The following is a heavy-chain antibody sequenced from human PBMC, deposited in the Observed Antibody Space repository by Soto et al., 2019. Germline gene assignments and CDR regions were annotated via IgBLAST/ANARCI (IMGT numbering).Heavy chain of an antibody. J-gene: IGHJ6*03. D-gene: IGHD2-2*03. Sequence: SETVYLTITVSVRSMSGYYWSWIRPPPGKGLEWIGYIYYSGSTNYNPSLKSRVTISVDTSKNQFSLKLSSVTAADTAVYYCARDYGYCSTTSCFRDYYYYMDVWGKGTTVTVSS. V-gene: IGHV4-59*01. CDR2: IYYSGST. CDR1: VRSMSGYY. CDR3: ARDYGYCSTTSCFRDYYYYMDV.